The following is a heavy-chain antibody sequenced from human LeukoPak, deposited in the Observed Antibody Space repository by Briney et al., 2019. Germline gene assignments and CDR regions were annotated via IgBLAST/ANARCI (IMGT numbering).Heavy chain of an antibody. Sequence: GGSLRLSCTASGFTFGDYAMSWFRQAPGKGLEWVAVISYDGSNKYYADSVKGRFTISRDNSKNTLYLQMNSLRAEDTAVYYCASSAYGSGSYFHFDYWGQGTLVTVSS. CDR2: ISYDGSNK. D-gene: IGHD3-10*01. CDR3: ASSAYGSGSYFHFDY. CDR1: GFTFGDYA. J-gene: IGHJ4*02. V-gene: IGHV3-30-3*01.